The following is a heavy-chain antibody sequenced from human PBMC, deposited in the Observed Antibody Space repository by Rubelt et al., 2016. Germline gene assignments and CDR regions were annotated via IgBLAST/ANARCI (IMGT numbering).Heavy chain of an antibody. V-gene: IGHV1-69*09. D-gene: IGHD3-22*01. CDR3: AGVAYYDSSGYPGRLDY. CDR2: IIPILGIA. Sequence: QLVQSGAEVKKPGSSVKVSCKASGGTFSSYAISWVRQAPGQGLEWMGRIIPILGIANYAQKFQGRVTITADKSTSTAYMELSRLRSEDTAVDYWAGVAYYDSSGYPGRLDYWGQGTLVTVSS. CDR1: GGTFSSYA. J-gene: IGHJ4*02.